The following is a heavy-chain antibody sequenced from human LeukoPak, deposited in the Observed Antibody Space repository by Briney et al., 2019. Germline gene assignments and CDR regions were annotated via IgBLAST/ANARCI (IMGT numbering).Heavy chain of an antibody. V-gene: IGHV1-46*01. CDR3: ARVSSGWDFDY. CDR2: INPSGGST. Sequence: ASVKVSCKASGYSFTNYYMYWVRQAPGQGLEWMGIINPSGGSTSYAQKFQGRVTMTRDTSTSTAYMELSSLRSEDTAVYYCARVSSGWDFDYWGQGTLVTVSS. J-gene: IGHJ4*02. D-gene: IGHD6-19*01. CDR1: GYSFTNYY.